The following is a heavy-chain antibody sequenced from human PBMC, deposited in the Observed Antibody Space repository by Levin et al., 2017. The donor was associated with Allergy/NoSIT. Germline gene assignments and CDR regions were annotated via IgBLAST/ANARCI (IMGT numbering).Heavy chain of an antibody. V-gene: IGHV4-30-2*01. D-gene: IGHD5-18*01. Sequence: SETLSLTCAVPGGSISSGGYSWSWIRQPPGKGLEWIGNIYLSGSTNDNPSLKSRVTMSVDRSKNPFSLKLSYVTAADTTVYYCARVAGYSYGYYFDYWGPGTLVTVSS. J-gene: IGHJ4*02. CDR2: IYLSGST. CDR3: ARVAGYSYGYYFDY. CDR1: GGSISSGGYS.